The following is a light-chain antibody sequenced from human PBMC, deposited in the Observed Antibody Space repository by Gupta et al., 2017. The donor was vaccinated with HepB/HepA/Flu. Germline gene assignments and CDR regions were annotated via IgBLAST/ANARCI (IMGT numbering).Light chain of an antibody. V-gene: IGLV2-23*02. Sequence: QSALPQPASVSGSPGQSITISWPGTSSDIGTYNLVPWYQQHPGKAPKLIIYEVNERPSGISDRFSGSKSGNTASLTISGLQAEDEADYYCCSFGGSNNVIFGGGTQLTVL. CDR3: CSFGGSNNVI. CDR2: EVN. CDR1: SSDIGTYNL. J-gene: IGLJ2*01.